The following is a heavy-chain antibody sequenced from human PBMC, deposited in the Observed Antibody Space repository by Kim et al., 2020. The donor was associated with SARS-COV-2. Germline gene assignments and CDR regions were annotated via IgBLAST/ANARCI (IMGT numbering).Heavy chain of an antibody. CDR3: TTDRNGGARYYYYYYGMDV. Sequence: GGSLRLSCAASGFTFSNAWMSWVRQAPGKGLEWVGRIKSKTDGGTTDYAAPVKGRFTISRDDSKNTLYLQMNSLKTEDTAVYYCTTDRNGGARYYYYYYGMDVWGQGTTVTVSS. CDR2: IKSKTDGGTT. J-gene: IGHJ6*02. CDR1: GFTFSNAW. D-gene: IGHD4-17*01. V-gene: IGHV3-15*01.